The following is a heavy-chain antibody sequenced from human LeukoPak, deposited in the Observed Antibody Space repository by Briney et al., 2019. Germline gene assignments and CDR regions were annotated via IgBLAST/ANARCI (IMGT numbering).Heavy chain of an antibody. J-gene: IGHJ6*02. V-gene: IGHV1-46*01. D-gene: IGHD6-19*01. CDR3: ARDSGSSGWYPYYYYGMDV. CDR2: INPSGGST. CDR1: GYTFTSYY. Sequence: ASVKVSCKASGYTFTSYYMHWVRQAPGQGLEWMGIINPSGGSTSYAQKFQGRVTMTRDTSTSTAYMELSSLRSEDTAVYYCARDSGSSGWYPYYYYGMDVWGQGTTVTVSS.